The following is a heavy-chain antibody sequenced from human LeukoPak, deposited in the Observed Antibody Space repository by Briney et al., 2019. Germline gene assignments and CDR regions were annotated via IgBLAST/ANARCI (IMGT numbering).Heavy chain of an antibody. Sequence: SETLSLTCTVSTDSLSSSGYYWGWIRQPPGKGLEWIGRIYYSGSSNYNPSLKSRVTISVDTSKNQFSLKLSSVTAADTAVYYCARALIADYGGTRSNDAFDIWGQGTMVTVSS. J-gene: IGHJ3*02. D-gene: IGHD4-23*01. CDR1: TDSLSSSGYY. V-gene: IGHV4-39*07. CDR3: ARALIADYGGTRSNDAFDI. CDR2: IYYSGSS.